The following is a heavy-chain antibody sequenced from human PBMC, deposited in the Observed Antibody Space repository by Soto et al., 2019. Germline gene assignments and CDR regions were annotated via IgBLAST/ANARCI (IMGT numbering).Heavy chain of an antibody. V-gene: IGHV3-33*01. CDR3: ARDLRQFEYSSSSGLGY. CDR1: GFTFSSYG. J-gene: IGHJ4*02. D-gene: IGHD6-6*01. CDR2: IWYDGSNK. Sequence: QVQLVESGGGVVQPGRSLRLSCAASGFTFSSYGMHWVRQAPGKGLEWVAVIWYDGSNKYYADSVKGRFTISRDNSKNTLYLQMNSLRAEDTAVYYCARDLRQFEYSSSSGLGYWGQGTLVTVSS.